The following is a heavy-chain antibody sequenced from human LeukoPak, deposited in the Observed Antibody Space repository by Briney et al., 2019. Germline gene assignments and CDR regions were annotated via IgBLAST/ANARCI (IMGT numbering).Heavy chain of an antibody. J-gene: IGHJ4*02. CDR1: GGTFSSYA. Sequence: ASVKVSCKASGGTFSSYAISWVRQAPGQGLEWMGGIIPIFGTANYAQKFQGRVTITADESTGTAYMELSSLRSEDTAVYYCARGNGIQLWSEYYFDYWGQGTLVTVSS. CDR2: IIPIFGTA. V-gene: IGHV1-69*13. D-gene: IGHD5-18*01. CDR3: ARGNGIQLWSEYYFDY.